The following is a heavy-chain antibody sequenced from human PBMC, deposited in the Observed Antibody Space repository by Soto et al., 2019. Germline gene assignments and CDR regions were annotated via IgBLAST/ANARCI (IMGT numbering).Heavy chain of an antibody. CDR1: GGSISSSY. Sequence: KASETLSLTCTVSGGSISSSYWSWIRQPPGKGLEWIGYIYYGGTTNYNPSLKSRVTVSVETSKNQYSLNLRSVTAADTAMYYCAREGEYSYGYFDSWGQGIRVTVSS. CDR3: AREGEYSYGYFDS. J-gene: IGHJ4*02. V-gene: IGHV4-59*01. D-gene: IGHD5-18*01. CDR2: IYYGGTT.